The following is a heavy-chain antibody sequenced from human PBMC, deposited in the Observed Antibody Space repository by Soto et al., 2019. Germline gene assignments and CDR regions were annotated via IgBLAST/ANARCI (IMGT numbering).Heavy chain of an antibody. CDR2: ISAYNGNT. Sequence: ASVKVSCKASGYTFTSYGISWVRQAPGQGLEWTGWISAYNGNTNYAQKLQGRVTMTTDTSTSTAYMELRSLRSDDTAVYYCARDLGIAAAGSVDRYNWNCGPDYWGQGTLVPSPQ. D-gene: IGHD6-13*01. V-gene: IGHV1-18*01. CDR1: GYTFTSYG. J-gene: IGHJ4*02. CDR3: ARDLGIAAAGSVDRYNWNCGPDY.